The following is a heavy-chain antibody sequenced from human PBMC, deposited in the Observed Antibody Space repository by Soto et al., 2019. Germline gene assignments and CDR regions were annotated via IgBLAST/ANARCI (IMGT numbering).Heavy chain of an antibody. CDR2: INPDGRTI. V-gene: IGHV3-74*01. J-gene: IGHJ4*02. CDR3: ATAGNYRFDN. Sequence: PGGSLRLSCAASAFSFSTSWMHWVRQAPGEGLVWVSRINPDGRTINYADSVKGRFTISRDXXXXXXXXXXXXXXXXXTAVYFCATAGNYRFDNWGLGTLVTVSS. D-gene: IGHD6-13*01. CDR1: AFSFSTSW.